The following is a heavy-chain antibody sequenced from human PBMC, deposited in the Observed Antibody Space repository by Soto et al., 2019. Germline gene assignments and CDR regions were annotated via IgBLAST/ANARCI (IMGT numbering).Heavy chain of an antibody. CDR3: ARESEDLTSNFDY. V-gene: IGHV3-23*01. Sequence: GGSLRLSCAASGFTFSSYAMSWVRQAPGKGLEWVSAISGSGGSTYYADSVKGRFTISRDNSKNTLYLEMNSLRAEDTAVYYCARESEDLTSNFDYWGQGTLVTVSS. CDR2: ISGSGGST. CDR1: GFTFSSYA. J-gene: IGHJ4*02.